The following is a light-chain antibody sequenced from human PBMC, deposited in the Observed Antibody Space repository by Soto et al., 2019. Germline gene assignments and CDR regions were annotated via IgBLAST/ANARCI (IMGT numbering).Light chain of an antibody. J-gene: IGKJ1*01. CDR3: QQCNAFWT. CDR1: QNISTW. Sequence: DIHLTQSPSFLSASVGDRVTITCRASQNISTWLAWYQQKPGEAPKVLIYDVSSLGSGVPSRFSGSGSGTEFTLTISSLQPDDFATYYCQQCNAFWTFGQGTKVDIK. V-gene: IGKV1-5*01. CDR2: DVS.